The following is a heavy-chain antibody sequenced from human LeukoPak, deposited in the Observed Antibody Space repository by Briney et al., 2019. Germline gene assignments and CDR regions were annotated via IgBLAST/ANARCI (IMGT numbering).Heavy chain of an antibody. J-gene: IGHJ6*03. CDR2: IYKNAIT. Sequence: GGSLRLSCAASGFTISSNYMTWVRQAPGKGLEWVSVIYKNAITFHADTVKGRFTISRDNSKNTLYLQMNNLRADDTAVYYCARSLRVRGVPDYMDVWGKGTTVTVSS. D-gene: IGHD3-10*01. CDR1: GFTISSNY. CDR3: ARSLRVRGVPDYMDV. V-gene: IGHV3-53*01.